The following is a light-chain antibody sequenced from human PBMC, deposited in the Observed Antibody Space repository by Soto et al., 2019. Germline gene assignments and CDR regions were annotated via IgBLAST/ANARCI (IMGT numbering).Light chain of an antibody. Sequence: QSALTQPASVSGSPGQSITISCTGTSSDVGGHKYVSWYQQHPGKAPKLIIYDVSYRFSGVSNRFSGSKSGNTASLTISGLQAEDGADYHCSSYSSTSTLLFGTGTKVTVL. V-gene: IGLV2-14*01. J-gene: IGLJ1*01. CDR3: SSYSSTSTLL. CDR1: SSDVGGHKY. CDR2: DVS.